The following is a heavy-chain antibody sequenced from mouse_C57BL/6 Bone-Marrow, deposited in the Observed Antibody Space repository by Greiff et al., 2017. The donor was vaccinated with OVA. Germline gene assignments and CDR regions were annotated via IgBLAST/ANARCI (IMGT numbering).Heavy chain of an antibody. CDR3: ARGETSDFDY. Sequence: EVKLMESGPELVKPGASVKISCKASGYTFTDYYMNWVKQSHGKSLEWIGDINPNNGGTSYNQKFKGKATLTVDKSSSTAYMELRSLTSEDSAVYYCARGETSDFDYWGQGTTLTVSS. CDR2: INPNNGGT. J-gene: IGHJ2*01. V-gene: IGHV1-26*01. CDR1: GYTFTDYY. D-gene: IGHD6-1*01.